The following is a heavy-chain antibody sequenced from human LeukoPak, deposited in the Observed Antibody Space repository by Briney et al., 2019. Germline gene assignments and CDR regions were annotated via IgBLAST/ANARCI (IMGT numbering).Heavy chain of an antibody. CDR2: IYSTGST. D-gene: IGHD6-13*01. J-gene: IGHJ4*02. CDR3: ARQIASAGTAGFDF. Sequence: SETLSLTCTVTGGSISSYYWSWIRQPAGKGLEWIGRIYSTGSTNYNPSLKSRVTMSVDTSKNQFSLRLRSVTAADTAVYYCARQIASAGTAGFDFWGQGALVTVSS. V-gene: IGHV4-4*07. CDR1: GGSISSYY.